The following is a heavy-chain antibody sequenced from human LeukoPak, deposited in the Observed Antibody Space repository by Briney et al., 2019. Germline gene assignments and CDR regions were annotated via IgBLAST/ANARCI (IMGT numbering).Heavy chain of an antibody. J-gene: IGHJ4*02. Sequence: GGSLRLSCAASGFTFSSYGMHWVRQAPGKGLEWVAFIRYDGSNKYYADSVKGRFTISRDNSKNTLYLQMNSLRAEDTAVYYCAKEGVGYCSGGSCYYFDYRGQGTLVTVSS. D-gene: IGHD2-15*01. V-gene: IGHV3-30*02. CDR3: AKEGVGYCSGGSCYYFDY. CDR1: GFTFSSYG. CDR2: IRYDGSNK.